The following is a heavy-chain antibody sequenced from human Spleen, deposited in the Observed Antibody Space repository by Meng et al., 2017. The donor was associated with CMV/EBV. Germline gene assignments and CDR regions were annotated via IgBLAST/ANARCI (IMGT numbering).Heavy chain of an antibody. CDR1: RFIFDDYT. J-gene: IGHJ6*02. Sequence: GGSLRLSCAASRFIFDDYTMHWVRQAPGKGLEWVSRINSDGSGTSYAGSVKGRFTISRDNAKNTLYLQMSGLRADDTSVYYCARGGSWPYYYSVIDVWGQGITVTVSS. CDR3: ARGGSWPYYYSVIDV. V-gene: IGHV3-74*01. CDR2: INSDGSGT. D-gene: IGHD6-13*01.